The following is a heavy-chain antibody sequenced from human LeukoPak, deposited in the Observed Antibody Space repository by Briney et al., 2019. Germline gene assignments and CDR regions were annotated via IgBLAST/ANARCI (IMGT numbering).Heavy chain of an antibody. Sequence: APVKVSCKASGYTFTSYAMNWVRQAPGQGLEWMGWINTNTGNPTYAQGFTGRFVFSLDTSVSTAYVQISSLKAEDTAVYYCAIWYCSGGRCYSNARKFDYWGQGTLVTVSS. V-gene: IGHV7-4-1*02. CDR1: GYTFTSYA. CDR3: AIWYCSGGRCYSNARKFDY. D-gene: IGHD2-15*01. J-gene: IGHJ4*02. CDR2: INTNTGNP.